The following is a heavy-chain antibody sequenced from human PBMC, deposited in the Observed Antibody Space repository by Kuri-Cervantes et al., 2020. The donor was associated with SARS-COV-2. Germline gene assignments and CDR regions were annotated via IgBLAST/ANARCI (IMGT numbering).Heavy chain of an antibody. CDR1: GGSFSGYY. V-gene: IGHV4-34*01. Sequence: GSLRLSCAVYGGSFSGYYWSWIRQPPGKGLEWIGEINHSGSTNYNPSLKSRVTISVDTSKNQFSLKLSSVTAADTAVYYCARGNGGRDAFDIWGQGTMVTVSS. CDR3: ARGNGGRDAFDI. D-gene: IGHD2-8*01. J-gene: IGHJ3*02. CDR2: INHSGST.